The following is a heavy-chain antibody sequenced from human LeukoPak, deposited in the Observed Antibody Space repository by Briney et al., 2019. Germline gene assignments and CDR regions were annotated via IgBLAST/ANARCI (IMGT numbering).Heavy chain of an antibody. CDR3: ARDSGYCSGGSCWYFDF. Sequence: ASVKVSRKASGYTFTGYYIHWVRQAPGQGLEWMGWIYPNIGGTNFAQKFQGRVTMPRDTSMSTAYMELSRLKSDDTAVYYCARDSGYCSGGSCWYFDFWGQGTLVTVSA. CDR2: IYPNIGGT. D-gene: IGHD2-15*01. CDR1: GYTFTGYY. V-gene: IGHV1-2*02. J-gene: IGHJ4*02.